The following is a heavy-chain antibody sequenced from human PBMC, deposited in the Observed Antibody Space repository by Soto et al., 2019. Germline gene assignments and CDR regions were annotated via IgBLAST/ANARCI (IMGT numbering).Heavy chain of an antibody. J-gene: IGHJ4*02. CDR1: GFTCSSYA. Sequence: GRSMRLCCAAFGFTCSSYAMSWVRQAPGKGLEWVPAISGSGGRTDYAAAVKGRFTISRDNSRNTVYPQMNSLKVEDTAVYYCVIDPNWEWGYWGQGTQVTV. CDR3: VIDPNWEWGY. D-gene: IGHD1-1*01. CDR2: ISGSGGRT. V-gene: IGHV3-23*01.